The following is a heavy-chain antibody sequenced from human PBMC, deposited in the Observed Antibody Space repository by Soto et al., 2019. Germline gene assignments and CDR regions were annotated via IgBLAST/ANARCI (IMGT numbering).Heavy chain of an antibody. V-gene: IGHV1-2*04. J-gene: IGHJ4*02. CDR2: INPNSGGT. CDR3: ARDYYDSSGYYLGYFDY. CDR1: GYTFTGYY. Sequence: ASVKVSCKASGYTFTGYYRHWVRQAPGQGLEWMGWINPNSGGTNYAQKFQGWVTMTRDTSISTAYMELSRLRSDDTAVYYCARDYYDSSGYYLGYFDYWGQGTLVTVSS. D-gene: IGHD3-22*01.